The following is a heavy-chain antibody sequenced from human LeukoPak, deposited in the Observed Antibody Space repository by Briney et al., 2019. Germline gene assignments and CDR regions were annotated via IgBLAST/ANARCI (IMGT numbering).Heavy chain of an antibody. Sequence: GGSLRLSCAASGFTFSSYAMSWVRQAPGKGLEWVSAISGSGGSTYYADSVKGRFTISRDNSKNTLYLQMNSLRAEDTATYYCAARPTSVVVAPSDYWGQGTLVTVSS. D-gene: IGHD2-2*01. V-gene: IGHV3-23*01. CDR2: ISGSGGST. CDR1: GFTFSSYA. J-gene: IGHJ4*02. CDR3: AARPTSVVVAPSDY.